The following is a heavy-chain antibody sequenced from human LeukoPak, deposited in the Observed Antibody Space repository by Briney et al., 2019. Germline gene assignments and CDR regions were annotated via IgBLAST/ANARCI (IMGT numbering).Heavy chain of an antibody. CDR1: GGTFSSYA. V-gene: IGHV1-69*13. CDR3: ARATYYYDSSGYYFVY. CDR2: IIPIFGTA. Sequence: ASVKVSCKASGGTFSSYAISWVRQAPGQGLEWMGGIIPIFGTANYAQKFQGRVTITADESTSTAYMELSSLRSEDTAVYCCARATYYYDSSGYYFVYWGQGTLVTVSS. J-gene: IGHJ4*02. D-gene: IGHD3-22*01.